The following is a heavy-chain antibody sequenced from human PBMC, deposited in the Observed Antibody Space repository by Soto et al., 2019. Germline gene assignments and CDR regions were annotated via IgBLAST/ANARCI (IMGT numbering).Heavy chain of an antibody. CDR2: INPNGGGT. V-gene: IGHV1-2*02. CDR1: GYTFTAYY. CDR3: ARAVHTMIQGVRFRVDQ. J-gene: IGHJ4*02. D-gene: IGHD3-10*01. Sequence: QVQLVQSGAEMKKPGASVKVSCEASGYTFTAYYIHWVRQAPGQGLEWMGWINPNGGGTKYAQKFQGSVTMTRDTSINTAYMELTRLTSDDTAVYYCARAVHTMIQGVRFRVDQWGQGTLVTVSS.